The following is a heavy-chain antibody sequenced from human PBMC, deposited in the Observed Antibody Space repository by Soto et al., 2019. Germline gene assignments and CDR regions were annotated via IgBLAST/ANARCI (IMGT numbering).Heavy chain of an antibody. V-gene: IGHV4-39*07. Sequence: SETLSLTCTVSGGSISSSSYYWGWIRQPPGKGLEWIGSIYYSGSTYYNPSLKSPVTISVDTSKNQFSLKLSSVTAADTAVYYCARVRGNWDYNYFDYWGQGTLVTVSS. J-gene: IGHJ4*02. CDR1: GGSISSSSYY. D-gene: IGHD1-7*01. CDR3: ARVRGNWDYNYFDY. CDR2: IYYSGST.